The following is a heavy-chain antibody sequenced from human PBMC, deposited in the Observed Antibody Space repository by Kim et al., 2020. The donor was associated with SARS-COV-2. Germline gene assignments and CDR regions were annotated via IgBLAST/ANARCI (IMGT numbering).Heavy chain of an antibody. V-gene: IGHV3-48*02. CDR1: GFTFSSYS. CDR2: ISSSSSTI. D-gene: IGHD6-13*01. CDR3: ARDEGNWQQLVNAFDI. Sequence: GGSLRLSCAASGFTFSSYSMNWVRQAPGKGLEWVSYISSSSSTIYYADSVKGRFTISRDNAKNSLYLQMNSLRDEDTAVYYCARDEGNWQQLVNAFDIWGQGTMVTFSS. J-gene: IGHJ3*02.